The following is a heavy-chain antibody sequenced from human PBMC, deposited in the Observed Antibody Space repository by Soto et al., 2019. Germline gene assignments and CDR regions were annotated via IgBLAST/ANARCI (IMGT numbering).Heavy chain of an antibody. V-gene: IGHV3-21*01. CDR3: AREDSIIIPAVSDF. CDR2: VSKSDYT. D-gene: IGHD2-2*01. Sequence: PGGSLRLSCADSGFNFNNYGINWVRQAPGKGLEWVSSVSKSDYTYYSDSVKGRFTISRDNAKNSVSLQMNTLRAEDTAVYYCAREDSIIIPAVSDFWGQGTLVTVSS. J-gene: IGHJ4*02. CDR1: GFNFNNYG.